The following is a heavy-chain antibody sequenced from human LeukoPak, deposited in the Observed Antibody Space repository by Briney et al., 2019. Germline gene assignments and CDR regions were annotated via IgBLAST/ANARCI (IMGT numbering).Heavy chain of an antibody. D-gene: IGHD4-17*01. V-gene: IGHV1-2*02. J-gene: IGHJ5*02. CDR3: AREFNGDYVEDWFDP. Sequence: ASVKVSCKASGYTFTGYYMHWVRQAPGQGLEWMGGINPNSGGTNYAQKFQGRVTMTRDTSISTAYMEVSSLRSDDTAVYYCAREFNGDYVEDWFDPWGQGTLVTVSS. CDR2: INPNSGGT. CDR1: GYTFTGYY.